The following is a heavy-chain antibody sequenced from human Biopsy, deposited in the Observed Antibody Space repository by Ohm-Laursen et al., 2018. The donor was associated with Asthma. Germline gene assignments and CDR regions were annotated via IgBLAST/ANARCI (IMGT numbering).Heavy chain of an antibody. V-gene: IGHV4-30-4*01. CDR3: AIRGGVRRYFDY. J-gene: IGHJ4*02. CDR1: GGSISSGAYH. D-gene: IGHD3-16*01. Sequence: TLSLTCTVSGGSISSGAYHWGWVRQPPGKGLEWIGYIYYIGSTYYNPSLKSRVAISLDTSKNQFSLKLSSVTAADAAVYFCAIRGGVRRYFDYWGQGTLVTVSS. CDR2: IYYIGST.